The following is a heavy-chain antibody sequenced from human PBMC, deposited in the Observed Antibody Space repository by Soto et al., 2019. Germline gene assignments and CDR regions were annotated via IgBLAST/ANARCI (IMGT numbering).Heavy chain of an antibody. J-gene: IGHJ6*02. CDR3: ARGGTIFGVVMGYYYYGMDV. Sequence: AASVKVSCKASGGTFSSYAISWVRQAPGQGLEWMGGIIPIFGTANYAQKFQGRVTITADKSTSTAYMELSSLRSEDTAVYYCARGGTIFGVVMGYYYYGMDVWGQGTTVTVSS. CDR2: IIPIFGTA. D-gene: IGHD3-3*01. CDR1: GGTFSSYA. V-gene: IGHV1-69*06.